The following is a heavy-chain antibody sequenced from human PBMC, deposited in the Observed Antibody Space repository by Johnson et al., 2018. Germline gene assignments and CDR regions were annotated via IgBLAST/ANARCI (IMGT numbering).Heavy chain of an antibody. CDR3: VKWSSSSRPYYFDY. J-gene: IGHJ4*02. D-gene: IGHD2-2*01. CDR1: GFTFDEYA. V-gene: IGHV3-9*01. CDR2: LSWNSGSI. Sequence: VQLVESGGGLVQAGRSLRLSCAASGFTFDEYAMHGVRQAPGKGPEWVSGLSWNSGSIGYANSVKGRFTISRDNAKNSLYLQMNSLRAEDTALYSWVKWSSSSRPYYFDYWGQETLVTVSS.